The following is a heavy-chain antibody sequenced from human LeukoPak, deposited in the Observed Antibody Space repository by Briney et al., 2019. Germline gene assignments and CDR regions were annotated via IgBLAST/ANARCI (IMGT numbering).Heavy chain of an antibody. V-gene: IGHV4-39*01. J-gene: IGHJ4*02. D-gene: IGHD3-22*01. CDR1: GGSISSSSYH. CDR3: ARGITMIVVVIPPDY. Sequence: SETLSLTCTVSGGSISSSSYHWGWIRQPPGKGLEWIRSIYYSGSTYYNPSLKSRVIISVDTSKNQFSLKLSSVTAADTAVYYCARGITMIVVVIPPDYWGQGTLVTVSS. CDR2: IYYSGST.